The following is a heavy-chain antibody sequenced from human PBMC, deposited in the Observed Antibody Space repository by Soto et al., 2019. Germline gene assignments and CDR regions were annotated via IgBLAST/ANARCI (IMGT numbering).Heavy chain of an antibody. CDR2: IKSKTDGGTT. J-gene: IGHJ4*02. Sequence: SNALMNWVRQAPGKGLEWVGRIKSKTDGGTTDYAAPVKGRFTISRDDSKNTLYLQMNSLKTEDTAVYYCIGYCISTSCPWYWGQGTLVTVSS. CDR1: SNAL. D-gene: IGHD2-2*03. V-gene: IGHV3-15*07. CDR3: IGYCISTSCPWY.